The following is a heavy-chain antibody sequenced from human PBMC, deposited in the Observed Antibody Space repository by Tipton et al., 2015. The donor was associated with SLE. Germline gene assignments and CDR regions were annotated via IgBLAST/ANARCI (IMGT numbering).Heavy chain of an antibody. D-gene: IGHD6-13*01. CDR1: GFTFSTYS. J-gene: IGHJ4*02. CDR2: ISSSSSYI. Sequence: SLRLSCAASGFTFSTYSMNWVRQAPGKGLEWVSSISSSSSYIYYADSMKGRFTISRDNAKNSLDLQMNSLRVEDTAVYYCARGSSSWYYFDYWGQGTLVTVSS. CDR3: ARGSSSWYYFDY. V-gene: IGHV3-21*01.